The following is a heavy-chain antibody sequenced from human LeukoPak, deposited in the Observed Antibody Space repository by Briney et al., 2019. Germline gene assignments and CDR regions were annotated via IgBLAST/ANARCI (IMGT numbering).Heavy chain of an antibody. D-gene: IGHD7-27*01. J-gene: IGHJ6*03. CDR3: AKAPATGEGYYFYYMDV. Sequence: GGALRLSCAASGFASGFTFSDYAVSWVRQAPGKGPEWVASVNGRGATTYYADSVRGRFTISRDNSKNTVYLQMISLGADDTAVYFCAKAPATGEGYYFYYMDVWGKGTTVTVSS. CDR2: VNGRGATT. CDR1: GFTFSDYA. V-gene: IGHV3-23*01.